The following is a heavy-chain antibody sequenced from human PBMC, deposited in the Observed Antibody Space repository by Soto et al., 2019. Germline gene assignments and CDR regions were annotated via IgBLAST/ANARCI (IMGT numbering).Heavy chain of an antibody. V-gene: IGHV5-10-1*01. CDR3: ARHIYESDTAPTFQYHFDS. CDR1: GYPFARYL. Sequence: XDSLKVSWNCSGYPFARYLVTWVLRKPGKGLEWMGRIDPSDSQTYYSSSFRGHVTISVTKSITTVFLQWSSLRASDTAMYYCARHIYESDTAPTFQYHFDSCGQGTPVTVSS. J-gene: IGHJ4*02. D-gene: IGHD5-18*01. CDR2: IDPSDSQT.